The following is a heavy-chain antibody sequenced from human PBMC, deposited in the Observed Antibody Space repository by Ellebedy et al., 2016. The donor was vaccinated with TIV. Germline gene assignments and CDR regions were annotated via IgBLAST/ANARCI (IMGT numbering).Heavy chain of an antibody. CDR2: IYGSGST. CDR1: GASISGFF. V-gene: IGHV4-59*01. Sequence: SETLSLTCTVSGASISGFFWGWIRQPPGEGLEWIGYIYGSGSTNYNPSLRSRVTISADTSKNQFALRLASVTAADTAMYYCARDRNDYGDRNAFDIWGQGTMVTVSS. D-gene: IGHD4-17*01. J-gene: IGHJ3*02. CDR3: ARDRNDYGDRNAFDI.